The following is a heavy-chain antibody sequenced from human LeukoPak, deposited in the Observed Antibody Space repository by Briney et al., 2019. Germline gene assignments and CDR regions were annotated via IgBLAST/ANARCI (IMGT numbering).Heavy chain of an antibody. CDR1: GYSFTTYW. D-gene: IGHD4-11*01. J-gene: IGHJ4*02. CDR2: IYPGDSHT. CDR3: ARQSSNGDFDY. V-gene: IGHV5-51*01. Sequence: GESLKISCKGSGYSFTTYWIGLVRQMPGKGLEWMGIIYPGDSHTRNSPSFQGQVTISADKSMSTAYLQWSSLKASDTAMYYCARQSSNGDFDYWGQGTLVTVSS.